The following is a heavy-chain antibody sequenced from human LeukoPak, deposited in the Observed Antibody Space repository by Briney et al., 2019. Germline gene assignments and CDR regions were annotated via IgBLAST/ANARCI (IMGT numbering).Heavy chain of an antibody. D-gene: IGHD5-18*01. Sequence: PSETLSLTRTVSGVSSSSSGHYWSWIRQPPGKGLEWIGYVYQSGITYYNPSLKSRVTISLDIFKSQFSLELSSVTAADTAVYFCAAVDTVDDDSYYIDFWGQGALVTVSS. CDR1: GVSSSSSGHY. CDR3: AAVDTVDDDSYYIDF. J-gene: IGHJ4*02. V-gene: IGHV4-30-2*05. CDR2: VYQSGIT.